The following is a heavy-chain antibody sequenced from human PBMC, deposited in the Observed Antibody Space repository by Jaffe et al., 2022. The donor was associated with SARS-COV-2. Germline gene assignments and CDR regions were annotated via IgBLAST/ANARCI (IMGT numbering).Heavy chain of an antibody. CDR1: GFTFDDYA. D-gene: IGHD5-18*01. V-gene: IGHV3-9*01. CDR2: ISWNSGSI. Sequence: EVQLVESGGGLVQPGRSLRLSCAASGFTFDDYAMHWVRQAPGKGLEWVSGISWNSGSIGYADSVKGRFTISRDNAKNSLYLQMNSLRAEDTALYYCAKGYSYATTGMDVWGQGTTVTVSS. CDR3: AKGYSYATTGMDV. J-gene: IGHJ6*02.